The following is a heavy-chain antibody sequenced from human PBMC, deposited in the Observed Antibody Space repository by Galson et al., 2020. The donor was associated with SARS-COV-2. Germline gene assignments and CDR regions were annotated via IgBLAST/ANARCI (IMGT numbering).Heavy chain of an antibody. CDR1: GFSISDYT. CDR2: ISSSGSYI. D-gene: IGHD3-16*01. V-gene: IGHV3-21*06. CDR3: ARDGAHRAYLLFFDH. Sequence: KIGESLKIYCAASGFSISDYTMHWVRRAPGKGLEWISSISSSGSYIYFASSMKGRFSISRHTAKSSLYLEMNSLRADDSAVYYCARDGAHRAYLLFFDHWVLGTRVTVSS. J-gene: IGHJ4*02.